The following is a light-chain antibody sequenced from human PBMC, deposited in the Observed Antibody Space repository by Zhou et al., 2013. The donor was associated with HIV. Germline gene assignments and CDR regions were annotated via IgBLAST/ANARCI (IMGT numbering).Light chain of an antibody. CDR2: GAS. J-gene: IGKJ4*01. CDR1: ESVSSTY. CDR3: QQYGGSFT. Sequence: EIVLTQSPGTLSLSPGERATLSCRASESVSSTYLAWYQQKPGQAPRLLIYGASTRATDIPARFSGSGSGTEFTLTISSLQSEDFAVYYCQQYGGSFTFGGGTKVEI. V-gene: IGKV3-20*01.